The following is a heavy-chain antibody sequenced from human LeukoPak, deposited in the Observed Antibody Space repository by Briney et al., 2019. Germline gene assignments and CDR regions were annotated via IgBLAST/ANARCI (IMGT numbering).Heavy chain of an antibody. V-gene: IGHV4-39*02. CDR3: ARERRMATTNLQYPYYFDY. CDR1: GGSIGSSNYY. D-gene: IGHD5-24*01. Sequence: SETLSLTCTVSGGSIGSSNYYWGWIRQSPGMGLEWIVTLLKSGTTYFNPTLQSRVTISVDTSKNQFSLKLTSVTAADTAVYYCARERRMATTNLQYPYYFDYWGQGTLVTVSS. CDR2: LLKSGTT. J-gene: IGHJ4*02.